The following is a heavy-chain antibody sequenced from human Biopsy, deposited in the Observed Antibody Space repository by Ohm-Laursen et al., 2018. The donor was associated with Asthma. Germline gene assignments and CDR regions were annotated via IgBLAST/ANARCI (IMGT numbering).Heavy chain of an antibody. CDR3: ARDSGSSLSYPDAFDI. D-gene: IGHD2-2*01. CDR1: GGSITSFY. CDR2: IYFSGNT. Sequence: TLSLTWTVSGGSITSFYWSWIRQPPGRGLEWIGYIYFSGNTNYNPSLKSRVTISIDTSKNHFSLKLTSVTAADTAVYYCARDSGSSLSYPDAFDIWGQGTMVTVS. J-gene: IGHJ3*02. V-gene: IGHV4-59*01.